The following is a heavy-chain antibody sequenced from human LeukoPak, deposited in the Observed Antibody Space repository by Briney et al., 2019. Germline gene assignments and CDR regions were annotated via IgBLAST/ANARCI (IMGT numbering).Heavy chain of an antibody. Sequence: GGSLRLSCAASGFTVRSYWMSWVRQSPGKGLEWVANIKQDGSEKYYVDSVKGRFTISRDNAKNSLYLQMNSLRAEDTAVYYCARGVSSSWYEWDYYYYMDVWGKGTTVTVSS. D-gene: IGHD6-13*01. CDR3: ARGVSSSWYEWDYYYYMDV. CDR2: IKQDGSEK. J-gene: IGHJ6*03. CDR1: GFTVRSYW. V-gene: IGHV3-7*01.